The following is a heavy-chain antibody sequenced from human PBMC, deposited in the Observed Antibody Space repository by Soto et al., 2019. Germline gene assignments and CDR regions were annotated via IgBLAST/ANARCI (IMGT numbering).Heavy chain of an antibody. CDR1: GFTFSSYG. J-gene: IGHJ6*03. Sequence: GGSLRLSCAASGFTFSSYGMHWVRQAPGKGLEWVAVIWYDGSNKYYADSVKGRFTISRDNSKNTLYLQMNSLRAEDTAVYYCARDVSLEDYYYMDVWGKGTTVTVSS. V-gene: IGHV3-33*01. CDR3: ARDVSLEDYYYMDV. CDR2: IWYDGSNK.